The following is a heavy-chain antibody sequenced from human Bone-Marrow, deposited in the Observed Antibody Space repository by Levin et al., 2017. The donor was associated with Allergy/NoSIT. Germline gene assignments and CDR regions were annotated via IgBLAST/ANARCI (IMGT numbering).Heavy chain of an antibody. V-gene: IGHV1-24*01. CDR2: YNPEDGET. J-gene: IGHJ4*02. CDR3: ATDLSYGAGRSDY. CDR1: GYSFTELS. D-gene: IGHD4/OR15-4a*01. Sequence: AASVKVSCKVSGYSFTELSMYWVRQAPGKGLEWMGGYNPEDGETIYAEKFQGRVTMTEDIATDTAYMELSSLTSEDTAVYYCATDLSYGAGRSDYWGQGTLVTVSS.